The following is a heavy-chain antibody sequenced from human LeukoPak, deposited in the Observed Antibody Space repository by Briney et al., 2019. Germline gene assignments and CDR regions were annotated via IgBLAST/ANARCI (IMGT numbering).Heavy chain of an antibody. V-gene: IGHV3-23*01. D-gene: IGHD3-16*01. Sequence: PGGSLRLSCAASGFTFTTYAMSWVRQAPGKGLEWVSAISGSGGSTYYADSVKGRFTISRDNSKNTLYLEMNSLRAEDTAVYYCAKKADTFYYYFYMDVWGKGTTVTVSS. CDR3: AKKADTFYYYFYMDV. CDR2: ISGSGGST. CDR1: GFTFTTYA. J-gene: IGHJ6*03.